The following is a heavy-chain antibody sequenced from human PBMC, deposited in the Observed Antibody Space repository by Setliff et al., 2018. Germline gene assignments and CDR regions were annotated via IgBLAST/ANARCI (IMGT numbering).Heavy chain of an antibody. Sequence: GGSLRLSCTASGFTFGDYAMSWVRQAPGKGLEWVSSISGSGGTKFYADSVKGRFTISRDNSKNTLYLQMNSLRAEDTAVYYCARQATDYWGQGTLVTVSS. V-gene: IGHV3-23*01. J-gene: IGHJ4*02. CDR1: GFTFGDYA. CDR3: ARQATDY. CDR2: ISGSGGTK.